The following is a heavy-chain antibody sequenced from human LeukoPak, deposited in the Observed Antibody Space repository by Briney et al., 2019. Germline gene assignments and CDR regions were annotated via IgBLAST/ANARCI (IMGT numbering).Heavy chain of an antibody. CDR3: ARGISGYYDFWSGYPMDV. CDR2: IYSGGST. D-gene: IGHD3-3*01. V-gene: IGHV3-53*01. CDR1: GFTVSSNY. Sequence: GGSLRLSCAASGFTVSSNYMSWVRQAPRKGLEWVSVIYSGGSTYYADSVKGRFTISRDNSKNTLYLQMNSLRAEDMAVYYCARGISGYYDFWSGYPMDVWGQGTTVTVSS. J-gene: IGHJ6*02.